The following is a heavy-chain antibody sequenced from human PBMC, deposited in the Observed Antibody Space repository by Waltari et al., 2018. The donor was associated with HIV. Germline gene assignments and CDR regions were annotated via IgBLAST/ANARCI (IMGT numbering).Heavy chain of an antibody. CDR3: ASARGYSYGYEDY. J-gene: IGHJ4*02. CDR1: AFCFSSYS. CDR2: FCKCRNTP. V-gene: IGHV3-48*04. Sequence: EEQLVESGGDLVQSGESMRLSRAASAFCFSSYSMSWVRQAPGKGMQWFSYFCKCRNTPDYADSATGRSTIARDNAENQLSLQRHLLRAQNTATDYCASARGYSYGYEDYWGEEALVTVSS. D-gene: IGHD5-18*01.